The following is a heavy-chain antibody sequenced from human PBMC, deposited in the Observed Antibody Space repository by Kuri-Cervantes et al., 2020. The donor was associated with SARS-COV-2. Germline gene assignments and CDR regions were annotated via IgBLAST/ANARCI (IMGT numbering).Heavy chain of an antibody. CDR1: GGSISSGSYY. D-gene: IGHD3-22*01. CDR3: ARGGDSSGYYYYYYYYMDV. CDR2: IYTSGST. J-gene: IGHJ6*03. Sequence: SETLSLTCTVSGGSISSGSYYWSWIRQPAGKGLEWIGYIYTSGSTNYNPSLKSRVTISVDTSKNQFSLKLSSVTAADTAVYYCARGGDSSGYYYYYYYYMDVWGKGTTVTVSS. V-gene: IGHV4-61*10.